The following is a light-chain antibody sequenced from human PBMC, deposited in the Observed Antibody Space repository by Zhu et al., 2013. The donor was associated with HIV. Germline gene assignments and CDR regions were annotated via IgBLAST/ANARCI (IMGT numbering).Light chain of an antibody. J-gene: IGLJ2*01. Sequence: QSVLTQPPSLSGAPGQRVTISCTGSSSNIGSFYDVHWYQQLPGTAPKLLIYGNNNRPSGVPDRFSGSKSGTSASLAISGLRSEDEADYYCASWDDSLSGVVFGGGTKADRP. CDR3: ASWDDSLSGVV. V-gene: IGLV1-40*01. CDR1: SSNIGSFYD. CDR2: GNN.